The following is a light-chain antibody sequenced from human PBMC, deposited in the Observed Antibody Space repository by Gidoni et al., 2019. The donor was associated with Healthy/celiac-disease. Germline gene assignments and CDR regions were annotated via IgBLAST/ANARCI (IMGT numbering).Light chain of an antibody. CDR1: SGSIGNNY. J-gene: IGLJ2*01. Sequence: NFMLTPTHSVSESPGQTVTIPCTGSSGSIGNNYVHWYQQPPGSAPTTTIYPDNQSPSGVPDRFSGSIDSSSNSASLTISGLRTEDEADYYCQSYDISTHVVIGGGTKLTVL. CDR2: PDN. V-gene: IGLV6-57*02. CDR3: QSYDISTHVV.